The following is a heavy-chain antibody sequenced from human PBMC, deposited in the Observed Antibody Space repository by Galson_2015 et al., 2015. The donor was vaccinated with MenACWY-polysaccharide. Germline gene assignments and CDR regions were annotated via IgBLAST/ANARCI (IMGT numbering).Heavy chain of an antibody. CDR3: ARIIARKYTFADS. J-gene: IGHJ4*02. Sequence: SVKVSCKASGYNFTSYDINWVRQATGQGLEWMGWMNPNSGNTGYAQKFQGRVTMTSSSAMSTAFMELSSLRSENTAVYYCARIIARKYTFADSWGQGTLVTVSS. CDR1: GYNFTSYD. CDR2: MNPNSGNT. D-gene: IGHD2-21*01. V-gene: IGHV1-8*01.